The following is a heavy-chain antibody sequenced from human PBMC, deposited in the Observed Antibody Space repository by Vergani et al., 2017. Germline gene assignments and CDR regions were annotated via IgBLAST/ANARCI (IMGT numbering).Heavy chain of an antibody. CDR3: AKNAVDTAMAFDY. D-gene: IGHD5-18*01. CDR2: IRYDGSNK. V-gene: IGHV3-30*02. J-gene: IGHJ4*02. CDR1: GFTFSSFA. Sequence: QVQLVESGGGVVQPVGSLRLSCAASGFTFSSFAMHWVRQAPGKGLEWVAFIRYDGSNKYYADSVKGRFTISRDNSKNTLYLQMNSLRAEDTAVYYCAKNAVDTAMAFDYWGQGTLVTVSS.